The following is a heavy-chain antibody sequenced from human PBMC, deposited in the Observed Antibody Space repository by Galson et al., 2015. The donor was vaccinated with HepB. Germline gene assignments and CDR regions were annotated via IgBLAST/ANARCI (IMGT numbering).Heavy chain of an antibody. CDR3: AKAYQRGTTGTTGAFDI. D-gene: IGHD1/OR15-1a*01. CDR2: ISGSGGST. CDR1: GFTFNNYA. Sequence: SLRLSCAASGFTFNNYAMSWVRQAPGKGLEWVSAISGSGGSTYYADSVKGRFTISRDNSKNTLYLQMNSLRAEDTALYYCAKAYQRGTTGTTGAFDIWGQGTMVTVS. V-gene: IGHV3-23*01. J-gene: IGHJ3*02.